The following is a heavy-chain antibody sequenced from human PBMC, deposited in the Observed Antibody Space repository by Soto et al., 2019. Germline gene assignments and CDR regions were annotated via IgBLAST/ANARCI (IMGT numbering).Heavy chain of an antibody. CDR2: ISSSSSTI. D-gene: IGHD1-26*01. V-gene: IGHV3-48*01. Sequence: EVQLVESGGGLVQPGGSLRLSCAASGFTFSSYSMNWVRQAPVKGLEWFSYISSSSSTIYYADSVKGRFTISRDNAKNSLYLQMNSLRAEDTAVYYCARDIESPNYMDVWGKGTTVTVSS. CDR3: ARDIESPNYMDV. CDR1: GFTFSSYS. J-gene: IGHJ6*03.